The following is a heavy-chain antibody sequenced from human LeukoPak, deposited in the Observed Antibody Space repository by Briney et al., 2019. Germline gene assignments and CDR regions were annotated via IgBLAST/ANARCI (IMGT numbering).Heavy chain of an antibody. V-gene: IGHV1-18*01. Sequence: ASVTVSCKASGYTFTSYGISWVRQAPGQGLEWMGWISAYNGNTNYAQKLQGRVTMTTDTSTSTAYMELRSLRSDDTAVYYCARDRSITIFGVVMAYYYYGMDVWGQGTTVTVSS. CDR2: ISAYNGNT. J-gene: IGHJ6*02. CDR3: ARDRSITIFGVVMAYYYYGMDV. D-gene: IGHD3-3*01. CDR1: GYTFTSYG.